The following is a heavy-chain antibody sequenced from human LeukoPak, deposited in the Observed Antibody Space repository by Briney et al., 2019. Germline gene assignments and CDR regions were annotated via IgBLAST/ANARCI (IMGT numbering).Heavy chain of an antibody. J-gene: IGHJ4*02. V-gene: IGHV1-46*01. D-gene: IGHD6-13*01. CDR2: INPSGGST. CDR3: ARQPTPGIAAAGTGDY. CDR1: GYTFTSYY. Sequence: ASVKVSCKASGYTFTSYYMHWVRQAPGQGLEWMGIINPSGGSTSYAQKFQGRVTMTRDTSTSTVYMELSSLRSEDTAVYYCARQPTPGIAAAGTGDYWGQGTLVTVSS.